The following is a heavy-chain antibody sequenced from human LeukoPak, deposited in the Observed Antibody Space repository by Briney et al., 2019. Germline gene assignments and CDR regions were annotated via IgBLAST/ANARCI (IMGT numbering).Heavy chain of an antibody. CDR1: GGSFSGYY. CDR3: ARVNYGSGSYPFYYYYGMDV. V-gene: IGHV4-34*01. CDR2: INHSGST. Sequence: SETLSLTCAVYGGSFSGYYWSWIRQPPGKGLEWIGEINHSGSTNYNLSLKSRVTISVDTSKNQFSLKLSSVTAADTAVYYCARVNYGSGSYPFYYYYGMDVWGQGTTVTVSS. J-gene: IGHJ6*02. D-gene: IGHD3-10*01.